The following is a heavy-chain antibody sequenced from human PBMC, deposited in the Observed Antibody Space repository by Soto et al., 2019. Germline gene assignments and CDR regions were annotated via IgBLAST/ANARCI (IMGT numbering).Heavy chain of an antibody. Sequence: SETLSLTCAVSGASVSSNNNAWAWIRQPPGKGLEWIGYSGSVNYNPSLKNRVTILVDVSKNQFSLKVTSVTDADTAMYYCARDNMGSLYYWGQRILVTVSS. CDR1: GASVSSNNNA. V-gene: IGHV4-61*01. J-gene: IGHJ4*02. D-gene: IGHD1-26*01. CDR3: ARDNMGSLYY. CDR2: SGSV.